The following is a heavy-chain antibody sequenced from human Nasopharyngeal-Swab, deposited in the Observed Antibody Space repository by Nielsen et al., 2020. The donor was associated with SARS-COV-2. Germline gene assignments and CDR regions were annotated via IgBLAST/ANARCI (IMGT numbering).Heavy chain of an antibody. Sequence: GESLKISCAASGFTFSTYNMNWVRQAPGKGLEWVSNISSSSSTIYYADSVKGRFTISRDNAKNSLYLQMNSLRAEDTAVYYCAGYCSSTSCSRNYYYYYMDVWGKGTTVTVSS. CDR1: GFTFSTYN. CDR3: AGYCSSTSCSRNYYYYYMDV. CDR2: ISSSSSTI. J-gene: IGHJ6*03. V-gene: IGHV3-48*04. D-gene: IGHD2-2*01.